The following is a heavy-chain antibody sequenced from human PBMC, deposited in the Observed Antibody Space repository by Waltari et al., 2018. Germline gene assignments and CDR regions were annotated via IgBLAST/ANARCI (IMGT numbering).Heavy chain of an antibody. CDR2: ISGSGGST. CDR3: ARAPGDCSGGSCYSEYYFDY. V-gene: IGHV3-23*01. Sequence: EVQLLESGGGLVQPGGSLRLSCAASGFTFSSYAMSWVRQAPGKGLEWVSAISGSGGSTYYADSVKGRFTISRDNSKNTLYLQMNSLRAEDTAVYYCARAPGDCSGGSCYSEYYFDYWGQGTLVIVSS. J-gene: IGHJ4*02. D-gene: IGHD2-15*01. CDR1: GFTFSSYA.